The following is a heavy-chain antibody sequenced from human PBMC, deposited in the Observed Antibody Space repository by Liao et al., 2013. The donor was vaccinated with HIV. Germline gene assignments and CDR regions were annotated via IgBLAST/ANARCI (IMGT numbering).Heavy chain of an antibody. J-gene: IGHJ4*02. V-gene: IGHV4-61*02. D-gene: IGHD3-3*01. Sequence: QVLLQASGPGLVKPSETLSLTCTVSGGSISSTSYYWGWIRQPAGKGLEWIGRIYSSGSTNYNPSLKSRVTMSVDTSKNQFSLKLSSVTAADTAVYYCARWGGEGFLEWSDLGGFDYWGQGTLVTVSS. CDR3: ARWGGEGFLEWSDLGGFDY. CDR2: IYSSGST. CDR1: GGSISSTSYY.